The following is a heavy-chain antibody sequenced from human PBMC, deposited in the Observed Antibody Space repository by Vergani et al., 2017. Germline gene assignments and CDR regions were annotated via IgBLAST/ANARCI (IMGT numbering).Heavy chain of an antibody. CDR1: GFTFSSYG. CDR3: ASLGYCSSTSCFGDY. CDR2: IWYDGSNK. Sequence: QVQLVESGGGVVQHGRSLRLSCAASGFTFSSYGMHWVRQAPGKGLEWVAVIWYDGSNKYYADSVKGRFTISRDNSKNTLYLQMNSLRAEDTAVYYCASLGYCSSTSCFGDYWGQGTLVTVSS. J-gene: IGHJ4*02. D-gene: IGHD2-2*01. V-gene: IGHV3-33*01.